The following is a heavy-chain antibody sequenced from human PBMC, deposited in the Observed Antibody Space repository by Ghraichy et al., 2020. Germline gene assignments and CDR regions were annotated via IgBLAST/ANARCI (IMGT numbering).Heavy chain of an antibody. J-gene: IGHJ3*02. CDR2: ISGSGGAI. CDR1: GFTFSNYA. D-gene: IGHD2-2*01. CDR3: AKYGSSSRANGFDI. V-gene: IGHV3-23*01. Sequence: GGSLRLSCAASGFTFSNYAMSWVRQAPGKGLEWVSAISGSGGAIYYADSVKGRFTISRDNSKNTLYLEMNSLRAEDTAVFYCAKYGSSSRANGFDIWGQGTMVTVSS.